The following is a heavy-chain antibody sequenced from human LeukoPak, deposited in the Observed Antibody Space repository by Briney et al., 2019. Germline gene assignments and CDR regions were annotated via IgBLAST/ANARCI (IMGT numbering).Heavy chain of an antibody. V-gene: IGHV1-3*01. CDR2: ISAGNI. Sequence: ASVKVSCKASGYTSSDYPMHWLRQAPGQRFEWMGWISAGNIKYSQNFQDRINITRDTSASTVNMELSSLTSADTAMYYCARVAYLMDVWGQGTTVVVSS. CDR3: ARVAYLMDV. CDR1: GYTSSDYP. J-gene: IGHJ6*02. D-gene: IGHD3-10*01.